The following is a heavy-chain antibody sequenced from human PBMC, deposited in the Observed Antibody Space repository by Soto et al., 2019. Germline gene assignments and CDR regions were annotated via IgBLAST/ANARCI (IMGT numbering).Heavy chain of an antibody. CDR2: IYYSGST. D-gene: IGHD3-10*01. Sequence: PSETLSLPCTVSGGSISSGDYYWSWIRQPPGKGLEWIGYIYYSGSTYYNPSLKSRVTISVDTSKNQFSLKLSSVTAADTAVYYCASRKSSPYFDYWGQGTLVTVSS. CDR1: GGSISSGDYY. J-gene: IGHJ4*02. V-gene: IGHV4-30-4*01. CDR3: ASRKSSPYFDY.